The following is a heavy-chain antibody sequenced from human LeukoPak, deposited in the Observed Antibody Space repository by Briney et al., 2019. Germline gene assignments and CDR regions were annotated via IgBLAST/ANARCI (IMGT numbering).Heavy chain of an antibody. CDR2: IDPSDSYT. Sequence: GESLKISCQGPGSTFTTYWISWVRPMPGEGLEWMGRIDPSDSYTNFSPSFQGHVTISADKSITTAYLQWSSLKASDTAIYYCARTIAVAGTLDYWGQGTLVTVSS. CDR1: GSTFTTYW. D-gene: IGHD6-19*01. CDR3: ARTIAVAGTLDY. V-gene: IGHV5-10-1*01. J-gene: IGHJ4*02.